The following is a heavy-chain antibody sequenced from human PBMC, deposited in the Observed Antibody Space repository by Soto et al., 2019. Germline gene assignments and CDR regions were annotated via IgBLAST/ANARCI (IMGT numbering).Heavy chain of an antibody. J-gene: IGHJ4*02. V-gene: IGHV3-33*01. CDR3: DRDKTDSGGYSDS. D-gene: IGHD3-22*01. CDR1: GFNFSSYG. Sequence: GGSLRLSCEASGFNFSSYGIHWVRQAPGKGLEWVAIIWNDGSNEYYADSVKGRFTISRDNSKNTVYLQVSKLRAEDTAVYFCDRDKTDSGGYSDSWGQGTLVTVSS. CDR2: IWNDGSNE.